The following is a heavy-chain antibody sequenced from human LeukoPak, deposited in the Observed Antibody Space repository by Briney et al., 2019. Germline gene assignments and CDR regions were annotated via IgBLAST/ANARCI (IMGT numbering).Heavy chain of an antibody. CDR2: INPNSGGT. CDR3: ARTAYCGGDCYIDY. J-gene: IGHJ4*02. Sequence: ASVKVSCKASGCTFTGYYMHWVRQAPGQGLEWMGRINPNSGGTNYAQKFQGRVTMTRDTSISTAYMELSRLRSDDTAVYYCARTAYCGGDCYIDYWGQGTLVTVSS. CDR1: GCTFTGYY. V-gene: IGHV1-2*06. D-gene: IGHD2-21*02.